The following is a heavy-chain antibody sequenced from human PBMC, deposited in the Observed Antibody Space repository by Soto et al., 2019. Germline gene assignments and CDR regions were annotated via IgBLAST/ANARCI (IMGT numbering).Heavy chain of an antibody. CDR1: GFTFSSYT. Sequence: PGGSLRLSCAASGFTFSSYTMHWVRQAPGKGLEWVAVISYDGSNKYYADSVKGRFTISRDNSKNTLYLQMNSLRAEDTAVYYCARDGRVGGTAMVYSYWGQGTLVTVSS. D-gene: IGHD5-18*01. V-gene: IGHV3-30-3*01. CDR2: ISYDGSNK. CDR3: ARDGRVGGTAMVYSY. J-gene: IGHJ4*02.